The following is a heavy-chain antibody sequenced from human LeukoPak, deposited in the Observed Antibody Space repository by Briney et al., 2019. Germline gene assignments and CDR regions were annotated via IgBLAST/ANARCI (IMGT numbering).Heavy chain of an antibody. Sequence: GGSLRLSCVASGFTFSSYAMSWVRQAPGKGLEWVTGIRGSGGSTHYADSVKGRFTISRDNSKNTLYLQMNSLRAEDTAVYYCAKGIYGDYGGVDYWGQGTLVTVSS. CDR3: AKGIYGDYGGVDY. V-gene: IGHV3-23*01. J-gene: IGHJ4*02. CDR1: GFTFSSYA. CDR2: IRGSGGST. D-gene: IGHD4-17*01.